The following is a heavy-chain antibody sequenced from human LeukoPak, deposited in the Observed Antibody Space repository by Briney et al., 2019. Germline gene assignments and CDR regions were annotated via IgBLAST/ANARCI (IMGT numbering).Heavy chain of an antibody. V-gene: IGHV3-48*01. CDR3: ARDLVVGATYDAFDI. J-gene: IGHJ3*02. Sequence: PGGSLRLSCAASGFTFSSYSMNWVRQAPGKGLEWVSYISSSSSTIYYADSVKGRFTISRNNAKNSLYLQMNSLRAEDTAVYYCARDLVVGATYDAFDIWGQGTMVTVSS. D-gene: IGHD1-26*01. CDR1: GFTFSSYS. CDR2: ISSSSSTI.